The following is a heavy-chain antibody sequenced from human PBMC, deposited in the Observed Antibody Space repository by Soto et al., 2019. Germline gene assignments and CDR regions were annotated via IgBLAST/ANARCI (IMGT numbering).Heavy chain of an antibody. V-gene: IGHV3-21*01. CDR1: GLTFSDYS. CDR2: ISSRSDYI. Sequence: SLRLSCAASGLTFSDYSMNWVRQSPGKGLEWVSSISSRSDYIYYADSVKGRFTISRDNAKNSLYLQMNSLRAEDTVVYYCARAPLGFGSWYFDYWGQGTLVTVSS. CDR3: ARAPLGFGSWYFDY. D-gene: IGHD6-13*01. J-gene: IGHJ4*02.